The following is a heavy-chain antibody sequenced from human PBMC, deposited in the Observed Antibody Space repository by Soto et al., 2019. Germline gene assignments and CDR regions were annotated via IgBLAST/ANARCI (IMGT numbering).Heavy chain of an antibody. CDR2: IIPILATT. V-gene: IGHV1-69*01. CDR3: ARDLLPFSYTLWFDY. CDR1: GGTFSNYA. J-gene: IGHJ4*02. D-gene: IGHD2-21*01. Sequence: QVPLVQSGAEVRKPGSSVKVSCTASGGTFSNYAISWVRQAPGQGLEWMGGIIPILATTNYARKFQGRVTITADESTSTTYMELSSLRSEDTAVYFCARDLLPFSYTLWFDYWGQGTLVTVTS.